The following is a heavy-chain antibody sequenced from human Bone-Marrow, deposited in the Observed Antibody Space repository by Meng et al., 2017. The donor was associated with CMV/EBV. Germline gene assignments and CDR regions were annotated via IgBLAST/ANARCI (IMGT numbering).Heavy chain of an antibody. CDR3: AKALSPSYYDFWSGYSPRHGMDV. CDR1: GFTFGSYG. D-gene: IGHD3-3*01. V-gene: IGHV3-33*06. Sequence: GESLKISCAASGFTFGSYGMHWVRQAPGKGLEWVAVIWYDGSNKYYADSVKGRFTISRDNSKNTLYLQMNSLRAEDTAVYYCAKALSPSYYDFWSGYSPRHGMDVWGQGTMVIVSS. CDR2: IWYDGSNK. J-gene: IGHJ6*02.